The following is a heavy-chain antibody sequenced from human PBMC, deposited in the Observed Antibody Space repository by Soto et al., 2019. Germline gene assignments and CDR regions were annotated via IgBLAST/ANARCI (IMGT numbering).Heavy chain of an antibody. D-gene: IGHD2-21*01. CDR3: AASLRWTPTYYYYMDV. CDR2: ISGSGGST. J-gene: IGHJ6*03. Sequence: PGRSLRLSCAASGFTFSSYAMSWVRQAPGKGLEWVSAISGSGGSTYYADSAKGRFTISRDNSKNTLYLQMNSLRAEDTAVYYCAASLRWTPTYYYYMDVWGKGTTVTVSS. CDR1: GFTFSSYA. V-gene: IGHV3-23*01.